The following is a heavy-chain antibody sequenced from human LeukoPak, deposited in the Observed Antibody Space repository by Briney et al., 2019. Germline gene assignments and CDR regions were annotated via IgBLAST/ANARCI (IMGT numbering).Heavy chain of an antibody. J-gene: IGHJ4*02. CDR2: ISSSGSTI. Sequence: GGSLRLSCAASGFTFSSYEMNWVRQAPGKGLECVSYISSSGSTIYYADSVKGRFTISRDNAKNSLYLQMNSLRAEDTAVYYRATYCSSTSCPNFDYWGQGTLVTVSS. CDR1: GFTFSSYE. D-gene: IGHD2-2*01. CDR3: ATYCSSTSCPNFDY. V-gene: IGHV3-48*03.